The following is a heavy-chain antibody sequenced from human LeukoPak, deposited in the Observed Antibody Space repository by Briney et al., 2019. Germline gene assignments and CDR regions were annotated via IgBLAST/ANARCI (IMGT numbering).Heavy chain of an antibody. V-gene: IGHV4-38-2*02. CDR1: GYSISSGYF. CDR3: ARGGLTYYFDY. CDR2: VYHSGNT. D-gene: IGHD2-21*02. Sequence: PSETLSLTCTVSGYSISSGYFWGWIRQPPGEGLEWIGSVYHSGNTYYNPSLKSRVTISVDTSKSQFSLKLSSVTAADTAVYFCARGGLTYYFDYWGQGTLVTVSS. J-gene: IGHJ4*02.